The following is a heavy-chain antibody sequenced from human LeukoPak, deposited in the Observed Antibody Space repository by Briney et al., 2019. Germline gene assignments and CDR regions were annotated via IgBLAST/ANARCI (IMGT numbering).Heavy chain of an antibody. V-gene: IGHV1-69*06. CDR3: AREGEIAAAGDYYYYYMDV. Sequence: GASVKVSCKASGGTFISYAISWVRQAPGQGLEWMGGIIPIFGTANYAQKFQGRVTITADKSTSTACMELSSLRSEDTAVYYCAREGEIAAAGDYYYYYMDVWGKGTTVTVSS. CDR1: GGTFISYA. D-gene: IGHD6-13*01. CDR2: IIPIFGTA. J-gene: IGHJ6*03.